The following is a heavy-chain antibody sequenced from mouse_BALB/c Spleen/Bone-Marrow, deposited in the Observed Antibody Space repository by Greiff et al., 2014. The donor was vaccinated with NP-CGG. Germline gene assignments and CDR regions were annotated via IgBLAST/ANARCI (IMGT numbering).Heavy chain of an antibody. CDR1: GFTFTDYF. J-gene: IGHJ2*01. CDR2: IRNKPNGYTT. Sequence: EVKLVESRGGLVQPGGSLRLSCTTSGFTFTDYFMTWVRQPPGKALEWLGFIRNKPNGYTTEYNPSVKGRFTISRDNSQGILYLQMNTLRAEDSAIYYCARDYSGYFDFWGQGTTLTVSS. V-gene: IGHV7-3*02. CDR3: ARDYSGYFDF. D-gene: IGHD5-1*01.